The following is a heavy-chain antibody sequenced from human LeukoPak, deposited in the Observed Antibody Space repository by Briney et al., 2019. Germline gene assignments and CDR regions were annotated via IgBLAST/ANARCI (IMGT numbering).Heavy chain of an antibody. Sequence: GGSLRLSCAASGFTFSSYAMHWVRKAPGKGLEWVAVISYDGSNKYYADSVKGRFTISRDNSKNTLYLQMNSLRAEDTAVYYCARDREYGTDYWGQGTLVTVSS. CDR3: ARDREYGTDY. J-gene: IGHJ4*02. CDR2: ISYDGSNK. D-gene: IGHD4-17*01. V-gene: IGHV3-30-3*01. CDR1: GFTFSSYA.